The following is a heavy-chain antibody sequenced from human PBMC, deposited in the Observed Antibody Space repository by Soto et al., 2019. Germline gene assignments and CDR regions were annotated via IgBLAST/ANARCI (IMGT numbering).Heavy chain of an antibody. V-gene: IGHV4-31*03. J-gene: IGHJ5*02. CDR3: ARDRQSDWFEP. Sequence: SETLSLPCPVSGCSIRSGGYYWSWLRQHPGKGLEWIGYIYYSGSTYYNPSLKSRVTISVDTSKNQFSLKLSSVTAADTAVYYCARDRQSDWFEPWGQGTLVSVSS. CDR1: GCSIRSGGYY. CDR2: IYYSGST.